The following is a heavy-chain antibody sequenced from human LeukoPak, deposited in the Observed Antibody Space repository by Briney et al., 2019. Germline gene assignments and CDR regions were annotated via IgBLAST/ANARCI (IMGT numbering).Heavy chain of an antibody. CDR3: ARLYNYGHYFDF. CDR1: GYSFTGYY. D-gene: IGHD5-18*01. CDR2: MNPNSGGT. Sequence: ASVKVSCKASGYSFTGYYVHWVRQAPGQGLECMGCMNPNSGGTNYAQNFQGRVTMTRDTSITAAYMELSSLRSDDTAVYYCARLYNYGHYFDFWGQGTLVTVSS. J-gene: IGHJ4*02. V-gene: IGHV1-2*02.